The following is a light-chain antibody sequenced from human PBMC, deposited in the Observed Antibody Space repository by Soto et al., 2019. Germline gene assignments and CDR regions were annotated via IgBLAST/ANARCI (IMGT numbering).Light chain of an antibody. Sequence: DIVMTQSPDSLAVSLGERATINCKSSQSVLYSSNNKNYLSWYQQKPGQPPKLLLYWASTRESGVPDRFSGSGSGTDFTRTISRLQAEDVAVYYCQQYYSTPFTFGHGTKLEIK. CDR1: QSVLYSSNNKNY. CDR3: QQYYSTPFT. J-gene: IGKJ2*01. V-gene: IGKV4-1*01. CDR2: WAS.